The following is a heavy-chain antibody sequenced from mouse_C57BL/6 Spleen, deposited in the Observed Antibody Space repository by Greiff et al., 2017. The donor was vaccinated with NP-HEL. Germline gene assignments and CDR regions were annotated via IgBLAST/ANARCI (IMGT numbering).Heavy chain of an antibody. CDR3: ARKAYGYDYAMDY. CDR1: GFSLTSYA. J-gene: IGHJ4*01. D-gene: IGHD2-2*01. V-gene: IGHV2-9-1*01. Sequence: VQLQQSGPGLVAPSQSLSITCTVSGFSLTSYAISWVRQPPGKGLEWLGVIWTGGGTNYNSALNSRLSISKDNSKSQVFLKMNSLQTDDTARYYCARKAYGYDYAMDYWGQGTSVTVSS. CDR2: IWTGGGT.